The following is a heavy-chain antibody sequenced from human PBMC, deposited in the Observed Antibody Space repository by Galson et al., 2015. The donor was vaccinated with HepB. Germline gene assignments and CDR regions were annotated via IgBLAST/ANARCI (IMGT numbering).Heavy chain of an antibody. CDR2: INPNSGAT. CDR3: AREKGRIIRGYMDV. D-gene: IGHD2-21*01. Sequence: SVKVSCKASGYTFTGYYIHWVRQAPGQGLEWMAWINPNSGATNYPQKFQGRVAVTRDTSINTAYMELSSLRSDDTAVYYCAREKGRIIRGYMDVWGKGTTVTVSS. CDR1: GYTFTGYY. V-gene: IGHV1-2*02. J-gene: IGHJ6*03.